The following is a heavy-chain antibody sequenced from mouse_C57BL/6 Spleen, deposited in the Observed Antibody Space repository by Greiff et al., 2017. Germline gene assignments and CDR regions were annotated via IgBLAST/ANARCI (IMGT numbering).Heavy chain of an antibody. V-gene: IGHV1-59*01. Sequence: QVQLRQPGAELVRPGTSVKLSCKASGYTFTSYWMHWVKQRPGQGLEWIGVIDPSDSYTNYNQKFKGKATLTVDTSSSTAYMQLSSLTSEDAAVYYCARWGDSSGYWGQGTTRTVAS. CDR2: IDPSDSYT. CDR1: GYTFTSYW. J-gene: IGHJ2*01. D-gene: IGHD3-2*02. CDR3: ARWGDSSGY.